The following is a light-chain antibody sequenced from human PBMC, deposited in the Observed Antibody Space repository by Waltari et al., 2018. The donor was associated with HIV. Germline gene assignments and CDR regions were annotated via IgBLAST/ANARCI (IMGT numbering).Light chain of an antibody. J-gene: IGLJ2*01. CDR2: EVT. CDR1: TSDFGRYHS. CDR3: STHTTSDTLI. V-gene: IGLV2-14*03. Sequence: QSALTQPASVSGSPGQSVTISCTGTTSDFGRYHSVSWYHQHPGNVPKVIIYEVTSRPSGVPHRFSGSRSGNTASLTISGLQAEDEAVYYCSTHTTSDTLIFGGGTKLTVL.